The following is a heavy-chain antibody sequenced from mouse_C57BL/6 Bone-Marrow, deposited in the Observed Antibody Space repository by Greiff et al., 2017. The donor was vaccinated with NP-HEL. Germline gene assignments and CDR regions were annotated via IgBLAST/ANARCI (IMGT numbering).Heavy chain of an antibody. CDR1: GFTFSDYG. CDR3: ARHGNWEGDYYAMDY. J-gene: IGHJ4*01. D-gene: IGHD4-1*01. Sequence: EVKLVESGGGLVQPGGSLKLSCAASGFTFSDYGMAWVRQAPRKGPEWVAFISNLAYSIYYADTVTGRFTISRENAKNTLYLEMSSLRSEDTAMYYCARHGNWEGDYYAMDYWGQGTSVTVSS. V-gene: IGHV5-15*01. CDR2: ISNLAYSI.